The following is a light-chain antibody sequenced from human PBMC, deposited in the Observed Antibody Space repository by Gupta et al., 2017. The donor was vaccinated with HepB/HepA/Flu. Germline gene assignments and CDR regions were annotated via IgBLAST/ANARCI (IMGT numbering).Light chain of an antibody. V-gene: IGKV1-8*01. Sequence: AIRMTQSPSSFSASTGDRVTITCRASQGISSYLAWYQQKPGKAPKLLIYAASTFQSGVPSRFSGSGSGTDFTLTISCLQSEDFATYYCQQYYSYLSTFGQGTKVEIK. CDR2: AAS. J-gene: IGKJ1*01. CDR3: QQYYSYLST. CDR1: QGISSY.